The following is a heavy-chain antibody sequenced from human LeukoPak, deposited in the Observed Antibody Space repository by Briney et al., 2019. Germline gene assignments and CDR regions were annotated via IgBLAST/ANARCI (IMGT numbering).Heavy chain of an antibody. D-gene: IGHD3-22*01. CDR3: ARALAYSSGIIDY. Sequence: SETLSLTCTVSGGSISGYSWNWIRQPAGKGLEWIGRIYTSGSTNYNPSLKSRVSMSVDTSKNQFSLRLSSVTAADTAVYYCARALAYSSGIIDYWGQGTLVTVSS. CDR2: IYTSGST. CDR1: GGSISGYS. J-gene: IGHJ4*02. V-gene: IGHV4-4*07.